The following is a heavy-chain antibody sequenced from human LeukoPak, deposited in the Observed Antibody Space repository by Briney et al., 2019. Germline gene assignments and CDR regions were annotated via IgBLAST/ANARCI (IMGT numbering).Heavy chain of an antibody. Sequence: GPWVKVSCKASGATFSSFAISWVRQPPGQGLELMGGTIPIFGTANYAQKFQGRVTITADESTSTAYMELSSLRSEDTAVYYCARDLRSSRGVLSLYSYYYGMDVWGQGTTVTVPS. V-gene: IGHV1-69*01. J-gene: IGHJ6*02. CDR3: ARDLRSSRGVLSLYSYYYGMDV. D-gene: IGHD6-13*01. CDR2: TIPIFGTA. CDR1: GATFSSFA.